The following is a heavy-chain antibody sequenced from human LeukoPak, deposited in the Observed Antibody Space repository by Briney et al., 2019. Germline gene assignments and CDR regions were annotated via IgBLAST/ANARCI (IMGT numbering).Heavy chain of an antibody. D-gene: IGHD3-16*02. V-gene: IGHV3-7*01. J-gene: IGHJ4*02. CDR3: AFGGVIAWYFDY. CDR2: MKRDGRDS. CDR1: GFTFSGYW. Sequence: GGSLRLSCVASGFTFSGYWMSWVRQAPGKGLEWVANMKRDGRDSDYVDSVKGRFTISRDYAKKSVYLEMNSLRAEDTAVYYCAFGGVIAWYFDYWGQGTLVTVSS.